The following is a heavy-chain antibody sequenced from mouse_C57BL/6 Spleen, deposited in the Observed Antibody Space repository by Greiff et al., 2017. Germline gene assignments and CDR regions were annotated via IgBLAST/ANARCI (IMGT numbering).Heavy chain of an antibody. CDR1: GFTFSSYT. V-gene: IGHV5-9*01. D-gene: IGHD2-5*01. CDR2: ISGGGGNT. J-gene: IGHJ4*01. CDR3: AREGLYSNSDYYAMDY. Sequence: EVQGVESGGGLVKPGGSLKLSCAASGFTFSSYTMSWVRQTPEKRLEWVATISGGGGNTYYPDSVKGRFTISRDNAKNTLYLQMSSLRSEDTALYYCAREGLYSNSDYYAMDYWGQGTSVTVSS.